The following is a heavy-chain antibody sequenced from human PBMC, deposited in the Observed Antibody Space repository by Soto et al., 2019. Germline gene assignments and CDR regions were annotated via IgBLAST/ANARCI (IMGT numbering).Heavy chain of an antibody. Sequence: GGSLKISCKGSGYSFTSYWIGWVRQMPGKGLEWMGIIYPGDSHTRYSPSFQGQVTISADKSISTAYLQWSSLKASDTAMYYCARLLSPSGGNRDYWGQGTLVTVSS. V-gene: IGHV5-51*01. J-gene: IGHJ4*02. CDR2: IYPGDSHT. CDR3: ARLLSPSGGNRDY. D-gene: IGHD2-15*01. CDR1: GYSFTSYW.